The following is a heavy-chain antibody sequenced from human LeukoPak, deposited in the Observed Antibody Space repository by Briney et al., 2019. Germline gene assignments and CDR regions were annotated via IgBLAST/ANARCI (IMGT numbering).Heavy chain of an antibody. J-gene: IGHJ3*02. CDR3: ARGTMVRGVSGFDAFDI. CDR2: ISASGST. CDR1: GGSISSYY. V-gene: IGHV4-4*07. Sequence: SETLSLTCTVSGGSISSYYWSCIRQPAGRGLEWIGRISASGSTNYNPSLTSRVTMSLDTSKNQFSLKLTSVTAADTAAYYCARGTMVRGVSGFDAFDIWGQGTLVTVSS. D-gene: IGHD3-10*01.